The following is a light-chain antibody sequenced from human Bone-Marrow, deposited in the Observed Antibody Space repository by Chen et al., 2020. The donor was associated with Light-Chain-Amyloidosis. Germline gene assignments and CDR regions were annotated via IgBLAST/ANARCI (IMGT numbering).Light chain of an antibody. CDR2: DDR. Sequence: SYVLTQPSSVSVAPGQTATIVGGGNKIGSTRVHGYQQTPGQAPLLVVYDDRDRPAGVPERLSGSNSGNTATLTISRVEAGDEADYYCQVWDRSSDRPVFGGGTKLTVL. CDR1: KIGSTR. V-gene: IGLV3-21*02. J-gene: IGLJ3*02. CDR3: QVWDRSSDRPV.